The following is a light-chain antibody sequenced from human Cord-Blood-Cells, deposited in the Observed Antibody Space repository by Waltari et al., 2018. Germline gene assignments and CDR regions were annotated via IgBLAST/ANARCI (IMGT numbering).Light chain of an antibody. V-gene: IGLV3-25*03. CDR3: QSADSSGTYYV. Sequence: SYELTQPPSVSVSPGQTARITCSGDALPKQYAYWYQQKPGQAPGLVIYKDSERPAGIPERLSGSSSGTTVTLTISGVQAEDEADYYCQSADSSGTYYVFGTGTKVTVL. J-gene: IGLJ1*01. CDR2: KDS. CDR1: ALPKQY.